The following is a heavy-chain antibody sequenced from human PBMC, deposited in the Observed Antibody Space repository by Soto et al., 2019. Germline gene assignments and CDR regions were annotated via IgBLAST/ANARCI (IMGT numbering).Heavy chain of an antibody. CDR2: IYWDDDK. D-gene: IGHD2-15*01. CDR1: GFSLNTSGVG. V-gene: IGHV2-5*02. Sequence: QLTLKESGPTLVKPTQTLTLTCTFSGFSLNTSGVGVGWIRQPPGKALDWLALIYWDDDKRYSPSLRYRLTXTXXXTXXQVVLTMTNMDPVETATYFCAHIREDRWGLGTFYYWSQGSLVTVSS. J-gene: IGHJ4*02. CDR3: AHIREDRWGLGTFYY.